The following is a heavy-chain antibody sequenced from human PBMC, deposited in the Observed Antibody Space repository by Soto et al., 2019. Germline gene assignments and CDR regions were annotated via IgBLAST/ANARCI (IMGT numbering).Heavy chain of an antibody. D-gene: IGHD2-2*01. CDR2: IIPISGTA. CDR3: ARAQGSSTSLEIYYYYYYGMDV. J-gene: IGHJ6*02. Sequence: QVQLVQSGAEVKKPGSSVKVSCKASGGTFSSYAISWVRQAPGQGLEWMGGIIPISGTANYAQKFQGRVTITADEPTSKAYMELSSRRSEDTAVYDCARAQGSSTSLEIYYYYYYGMDVWGQGTTVPVSS. V-gene: IGHV1-69*01. CDR1: GGTFSSYA.